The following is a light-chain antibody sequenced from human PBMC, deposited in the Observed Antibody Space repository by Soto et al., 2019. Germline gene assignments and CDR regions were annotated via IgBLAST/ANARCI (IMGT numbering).Light chain of an antibody. CDR2: GAS. CDR3: QKYGSSSFT. J-gene: IGKJ3*01. CDR1: QIVSSSY. Sequence: DTVFTQSPCTLSLSPVERATLSFMASQIVSSSYLAWYQQKPGQAPRLLIYGASSRATGIPDRFSGSGSGTDFTLTISRLEPEDFAVYYCQKYGSSSFTFGPGTKVDIK. V-gene: IGKV3-20*01.